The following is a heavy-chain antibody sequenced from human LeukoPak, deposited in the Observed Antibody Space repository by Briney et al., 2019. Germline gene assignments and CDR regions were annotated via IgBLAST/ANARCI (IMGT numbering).Heavy chain of an antibody. J-gene: IGHJ3*02. D-gene: IGHD3-22*01. CDR1: GGTFSSYT. V-gene: IGHV1-69*02. CDR2: IIPILGIA. Sequence: SVKVSCKASGGTFSSYTISWVRQAPGQGLEWMGRIIPILGIANYAQKFQGRVTITADKSTSTAYMELSSLRSEDTAVYYCARWVGSSGDAFDIWGQGTMVTVSS. CDR3: ARWVGSSGDAFDI.